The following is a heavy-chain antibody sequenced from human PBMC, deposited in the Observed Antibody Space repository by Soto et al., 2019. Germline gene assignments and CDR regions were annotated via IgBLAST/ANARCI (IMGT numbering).Heavy chain of an antibody. CDR2: IIPIFGTA. J-gene: IGHJ6*02. CDR1: GGTSSSYA. D-gene: IGHD3-3*01. Sequence: ASVKVSCKASGGTSSSYAISWVRQAPGQGLEWMGGIIPIFGTANYAQKFQGRVTITADKSTSTAYMELSSLRSEDTAVYYCARKSGYQARPRLYYYGMDVWGQGTTVTVSS. CDR3: ARKSGYQARPRLYYYGMDV. V-gene: IGHV1-69*06.